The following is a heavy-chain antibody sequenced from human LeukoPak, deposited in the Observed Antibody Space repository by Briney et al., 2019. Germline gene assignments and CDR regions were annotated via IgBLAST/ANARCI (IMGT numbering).Heavy chain of an antibody. V-gene: IGHV3-66*01. CDR3: ARVIAMAMATIREFDY. Sequence: GRSLRLSCTASGITVSSNYMSWVRQAPGKGLEWVSIIYSGGATYYADSVKGRFTISRDNSKNTLYLQMNSLRAEDTAMYYCARVIAMAMATIREFDYWGQGTLVTVSS. J-gene: IGHJ4*02. D-gene: IGHD5-24*01. CDR1: GITVSSNY. CDR2: IYSGGAT.